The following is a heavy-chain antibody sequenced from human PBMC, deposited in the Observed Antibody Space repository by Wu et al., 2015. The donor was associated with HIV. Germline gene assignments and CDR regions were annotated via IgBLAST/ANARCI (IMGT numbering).Heavy chain of an antibody. V-gene: IGHV1-69*11. Sequence: QVQLVQSGAEVKKPGSSVKVSCKASGGTFGSYAISWVRLAPGLGLEWVGGIISVLHRPNYAQKFQGRVTITADESTSTVYMELSSLRSEDTAVYYCATVPRSGTKYYYYMDVLGRRDHGRPSP. CDR2: IISVLHRP. J-gene: IGHJ6*03. CDR3: ATVPRSGTKYYYYMDV. CDR1: GGTFGSYA.